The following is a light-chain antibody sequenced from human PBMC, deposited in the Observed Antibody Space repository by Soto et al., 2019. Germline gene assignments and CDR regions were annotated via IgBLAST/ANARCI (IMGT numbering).Light chain of an antibody. V-gene: IGLV2-14*01. CDR1: SSDVGAYNY. CDR3: SSLTTSFTYV. J-gene: IGLJ1*01. CDR2: EVS. Sequence: QSALTQPASVSLSPGQSVAISCSGTSSDVGAYNYISWYQQHPGKAPKLLLSEVSNRPSGVSDRFSGSKSGNTASLTISGLQAEDEADYYCSSLTTSFTYVFGTGTKVTAL.